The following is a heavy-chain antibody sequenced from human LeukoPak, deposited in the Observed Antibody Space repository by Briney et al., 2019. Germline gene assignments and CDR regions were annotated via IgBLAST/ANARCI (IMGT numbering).Heavy chain of an antibody. CDR3: ATKQWLAPPPDS. CDR2: INTDGTVT. D-gene: IGHD6-19*01. J-gene: IGHJ4*02. CDR1: GFTFSEYW. Sequence: GGSLRLSCAASGFTFSEYWMLWVRRAPGKGLESVSRINTDGTVTTYADSVKGRFTVSRDNADNTMFLQMNSVRDEDTAVYYCATKQWLAPPPDSWGQGTPVTVSS. V-gene: IGHV3-74*01.